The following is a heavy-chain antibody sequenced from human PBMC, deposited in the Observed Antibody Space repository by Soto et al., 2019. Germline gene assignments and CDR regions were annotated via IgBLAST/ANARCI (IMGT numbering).Heavy chain of an antibody. J-gene: IGHJ4*02. CDR1: GGTFSSYA. D-gene: IGHD4-17*01. CDR3: ARCELHQNDYGDYGVDY. CDR2: IIPIFGTA. Sequence: SVKVSCKASGGTFSSYAISWVRQAPGQGLEWMGGIIPIFGTANYAQKFQGRVTITSDESTSTAYMELSSLRSEDTAVYYCARCELHQNDYGDYGVDYWGQGTLVTVSS. V-gene: IGHV1-69*13.